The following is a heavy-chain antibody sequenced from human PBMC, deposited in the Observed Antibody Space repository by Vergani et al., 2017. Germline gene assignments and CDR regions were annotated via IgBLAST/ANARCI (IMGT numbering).Heavy chain of an antibody. CDR2: IYSSGST. J-gene: IGHJ3*02. CDR3: AGGYDHSGFGAFDI. V-gene: IGHV4-59*01. CDR1: GGSLINYY. Sequence: QVQLQESGPGLVKPSETLSLTCTVSGGSLINYYWSWVRQPPGKGLEWIGYIYSSGSTTYSPSLKSRLTMSVDPSKNQFSLKLRSVTLADTAVYYCAGGYDHSGFGAFDIWGQGTMVTVSS. D-gene: IGHD3-22*01.